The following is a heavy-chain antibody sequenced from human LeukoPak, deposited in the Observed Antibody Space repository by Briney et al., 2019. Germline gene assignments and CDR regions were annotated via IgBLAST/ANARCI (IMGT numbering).Heavy chain of an antibody. J-gene: IGHJ4*02. CDR1: GYSFTNYW. CDR2: IYPGDSDT. V-gene: IGHV5-51*01. Sequence: HGESLKISCKGSGYSFTNYWIGWVRQMPGKGLEWMGIIYPGDSDTRYSPSFQGQVTISADQSISTAYLQWSSLKASDTAMYYCAGSTGGTRSYYYDSSGYPPRYWRQGTLVTVSS. CDR3: AGSTGGTRSYYYDSSGYPPRY. D-gene: IGHD3-22*01.